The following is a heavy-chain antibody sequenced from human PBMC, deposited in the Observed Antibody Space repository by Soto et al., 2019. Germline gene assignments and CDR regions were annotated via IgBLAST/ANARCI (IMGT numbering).Heavy chain of an antibody. V-gene: IGHV3-15*07. CDR1: GLTFTRAW. J-gene: IGHJ4*01. CDR3: TAASDFTTTLGRFDF. Sequence: EVHLVESGGDLVEPGGSLRLSCVVSGLTFTRAWINWVRQAPGKGLEWVGRIKSKIDGGTTDFAAPVKGRIAISRDESRDIVYLQMCNLKIEDTAVYYCTAASDFTTTLGRFDFWGLGTLVTVSS. D-gene: IGHD4-17*01. CDR2: IKSKIDGGTT.